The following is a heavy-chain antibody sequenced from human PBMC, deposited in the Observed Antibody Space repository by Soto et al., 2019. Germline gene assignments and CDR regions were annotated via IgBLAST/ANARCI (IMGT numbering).Heavy chain of an antibody. J-gene: IGHJ4*02. CDR1: GFTFSSFA. CDR2: ISTTGGST. CDR3: ARCEYDYIWGTSS. Sequence: GGSLRLSCAASGFTFSSFAMSWVRQAPGKGLEWVSTISTTGGSTYYADSVKGRFTISRDSSKNTLNLQMSSLRAGDTAIYYCARCEYDYIWGTSSWGQGTLVTVSS. V-gene: IGHV3-23*01. D-gene: IGHD3-16*01.